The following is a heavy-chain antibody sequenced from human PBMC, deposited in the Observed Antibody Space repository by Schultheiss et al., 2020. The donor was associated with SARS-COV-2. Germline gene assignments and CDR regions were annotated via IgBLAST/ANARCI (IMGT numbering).Heavy chain of an antibody. CDR2: IYHSGGT. D-gene: IGHD5-18*01. CDR3: ARVDLETALVGGLDV. V-gene: IGHV4-61*03. Sequence: ETLSLTCSVSGASVSSGSYYWSWIRQSPGRGLEWIGYIYHSGGTRYHPSLKSRVTISLDTSKNHFFLKLTSVTAADTAVYFCARVDLETALVGGLDVWGQGSTVTVSS. J-gene: IGHJ6*02. CDR1: GASVSSGSYY.